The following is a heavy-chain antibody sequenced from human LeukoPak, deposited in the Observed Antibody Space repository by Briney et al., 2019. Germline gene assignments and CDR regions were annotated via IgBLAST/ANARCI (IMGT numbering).Heavy chain of an antibody. V-gene: IGHV4-4*07. D-gene: IGHD2/OR15-2a*01. CDR1: GGSISSYY. CDR2: IYTSGNT. Sequence: SETLSLTCTVSGGSISSYYWSWIRQPAGRGLEWIGRIYTSGNTNYNPSLKSRVTMSVDTSKNQFSLKVRSVTAADTAVYYCAKHLSNAFYDMIWFDPWGQGTLVTVSS. J-gene: IGHJ5*02. CDR3: AKHLSNAFYDMIWFDP.